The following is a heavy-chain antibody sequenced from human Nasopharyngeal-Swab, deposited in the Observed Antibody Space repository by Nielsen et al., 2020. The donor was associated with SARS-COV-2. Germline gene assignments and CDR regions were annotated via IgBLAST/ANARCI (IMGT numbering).Heavy chain of an antibody. Sequence: GESLKISCVASGFTLADYYMDRVRQAPGKGLEWLGHSRVKANSYTAEYAASVTGRFTFSREESKNVLYLQMDSLKTEDTAVYYCARVGICNNDWCGSYDSWGQGTLVTVSS. CDR3: ARVGICNNDWCGSYDS. CDR2: SRVKANSYTA. J-gene: IGHJ4*02. CDR1: GFTLADYY. V-gene: IGHV3-72*01. D-gene: IGHD3-9*01.